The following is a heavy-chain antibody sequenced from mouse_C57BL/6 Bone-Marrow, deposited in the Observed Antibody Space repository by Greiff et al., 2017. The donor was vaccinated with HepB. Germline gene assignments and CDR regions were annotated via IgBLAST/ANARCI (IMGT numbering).Heavy chain of an antibody. CDR1: GFNIKDDY. J-gene: IGHJ2*01. CDR2: IDPENGDT. Sequence: EVQLQQSGAELVRPGASVKLSCTASGFNIKDDYMHWVKQRPEQGLEWIGWIDPENGDTEYASKFQGKATITADTSSNTAYLQLSSLTSEDTAVYYCTLIYYGNYVGNFDYWGQGTTLTVSS. CDR3: TLIYYGNYVGNFDY. D-gene: IGHD2-1*01. V-gene: IGHV14-4*01.